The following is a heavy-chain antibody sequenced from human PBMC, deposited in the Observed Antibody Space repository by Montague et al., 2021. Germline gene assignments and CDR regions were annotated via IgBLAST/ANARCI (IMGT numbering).Heavy chain of an antibody. CDR3: TRGEVAVTGIDY. J-gene: IGHJ4*02. V-gene: IGHV4-34*01. Sequence: SETLSLTCAVYGGSLSGYIWNWIRQPPGRDLEWIGQISHTGSTSYNPSLKSRVTMSVDTSENHVSLRLSSVTAADTAVYYCTRGEVAVTGIDYWGQGALVTDSS. D-gene: IGHD6-19*01. CDR2: ISHTGST. CDR1: GGSLSGYI.